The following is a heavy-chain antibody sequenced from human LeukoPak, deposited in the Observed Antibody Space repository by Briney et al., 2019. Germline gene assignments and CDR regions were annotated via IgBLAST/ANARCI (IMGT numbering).Heavy chain of an antibody. D-gene: IGHD6-25*01. J-gene: IGHJ4*02. CDR2: INPRGGST. V-gene: IGHV1-46*01. Sequence: ASAKVSCKASGYTFTSYYMHWMRQAPGQGPEWMGIINPRGGSTDYAQKFQGRITMTSDTSTSTVYMELNSLRSDDTAVYFCARVGSAAATADYWGQGTLVTVSS. CDR3: ARVGSAAATADY. CDR1: GYTFTSYY.